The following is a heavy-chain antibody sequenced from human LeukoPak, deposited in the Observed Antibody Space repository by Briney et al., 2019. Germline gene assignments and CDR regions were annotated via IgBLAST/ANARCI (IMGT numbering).Heavy chain of an antibody. J-gene: IGHJ4*02. CDR1: GYSLSTRGGG. V-gene: IGHV2-5*01. D-gene: IGHD3-22*01. CDR2: SYGNDDK. CDR3: AHSLHQYYYDSSGYNY. Sequence: SGPTLVNPAQTLTLTGSFYGYSLSTRGGGVGWIRQPPGKGLEWLSLSYGNDDKCYSTSHKSRLTITKETSKTQGDVTMTNIDPVDTATYYCAHSLHQYYYDSSGYNYWGQGTLVTVSS.